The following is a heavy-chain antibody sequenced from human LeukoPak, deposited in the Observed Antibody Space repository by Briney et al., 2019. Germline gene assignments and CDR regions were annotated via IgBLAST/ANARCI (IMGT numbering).Heavy chain of an antibody. CDR1: NGSISSSSSY. CDR3: ARLVYSSGYYLIFDY. J-gene: IGHJ4*02. CDR2: ISYSGTT. D-gene: IGHD3-22*01. Sequence: SETLSLTCTVSNGSISSSSSYWGWIRQPPGKGLEWIGSISYSGTTYYNPSLKSRVTIYVDTSKNQFSLKLSSVTAANTAVYYCARLVYSSGYYLIFDYWGQGTLVTVSS. V-gene: IGHV4-39*01.